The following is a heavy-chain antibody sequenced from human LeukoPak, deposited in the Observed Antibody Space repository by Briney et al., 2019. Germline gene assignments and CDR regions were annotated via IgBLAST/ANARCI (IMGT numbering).Heavy chain of an antibody. CDR3: SRDPIAAAGTRAFDI. D-gene: IGHD6-13*01. Sequence: SETLSLTCTVSGGFNSHGGYYWSWIRQHPGKGLEWIGYIYYSGNTYYNPSLKSRVTISVDTSKNQFSLKLSSVAAADTAVYYCSRDPIAAAGTRAFDIWGQGTMVTVSS. CDR1: GGFNSHGGYY. CDR2: IYYSGNT. J-gene: IGHJ3*02. V-gene: IGHV4-31*03.